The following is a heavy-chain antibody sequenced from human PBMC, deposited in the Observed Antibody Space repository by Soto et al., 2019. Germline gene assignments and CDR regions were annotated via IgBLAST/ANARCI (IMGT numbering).Heavy chain of an antibody. V-gene: IGHV3-53*01. D-gene: IGHD2-21*02. Sequence: GGSLRLSXAASGFNVNSDYMNWVRQTPGKGLEWVASIYSGETTYYADSVRGRFTISSDRSKNTLYFQLSSLRIEDTAVYYCTRDGRGLGRLSLFEYWGQGVLVTVSS. CDR1: GFNVNSDY. J-gene: IGHJ4*02. CDR3: TRDGRGLGRLSLFEY. CDR2: IYSGETT.